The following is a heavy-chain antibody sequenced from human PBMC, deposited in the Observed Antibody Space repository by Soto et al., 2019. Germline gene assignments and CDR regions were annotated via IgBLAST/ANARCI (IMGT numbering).Heavy chain of an antibody. Sequence: GASVKVSCKASGYTFTSYGISWVRRAPGQGLEWMGWISAYNGNTNYAQKLQGRVTMTTDTSTSTAYMELRSLRSDDTAVYYCARGGKVQQLVPYYFDYWGQGTLVTVSS. CDR2: ISAYNGNT. CDR3: ARGGKVQQLVPYYFDY. V-gene: IGHV1-18*01. CDR1: GYTFTSYG. D-gene: IGHD6-13*01. J-gene: IGHJ4*02.